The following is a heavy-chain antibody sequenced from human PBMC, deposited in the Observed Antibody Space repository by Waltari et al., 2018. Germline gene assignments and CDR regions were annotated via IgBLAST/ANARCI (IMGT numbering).Heavy chain of an antibody. Sequence: QVQLQQWGAGLLKPSETLSLTCAVYGGSFSGYYWSWIRQPPGKGLEWIGEINHSGSTNYNPSLKSRVTISVDTSKNQFSLKLSSVTAADTAVYYCARGGGDYCGGGSCYSVYGMDVWGQGTTVTVSS. CDR3: ARGGGDYCGGGSCYSVYGMDV. CDR2: INHSGST. D-gene: IGHD2-15*01. V-gene: IGHV4-34*01. J-gene: IGHJ6*02. CDR1: GGSFSGYY.